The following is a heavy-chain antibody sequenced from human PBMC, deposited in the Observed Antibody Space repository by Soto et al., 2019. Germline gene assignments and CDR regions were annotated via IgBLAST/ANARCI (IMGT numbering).Heavy chain of an antibody. J-gene: IGHJ6*02. V-gene: IGHV1-69*12. D-gene: IGHD1-1*01. Sequence: QVQLVQSGAEVKKPGSSVKVSCKASGGTFSTSAISWVRQAPGQGLEWVGGIMPVFPTPDYAQNFQGRVTITADESTTTAYLELTSLRADDTAVYYCARDRDRLQLGGNYYYILDVWGQGTAITVSS. CDR3: ARDRDRLQLGGNYYYILDV. CDR2: IMPVFPTP. CDR1: GGTFSTSA.